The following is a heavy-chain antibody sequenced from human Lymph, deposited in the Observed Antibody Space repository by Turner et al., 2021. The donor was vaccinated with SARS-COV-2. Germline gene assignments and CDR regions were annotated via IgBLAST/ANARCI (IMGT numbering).Heavy chain of an antibody. D-gene: IGHD4-17*01. CDR1: GGSISSYF. V-gene: IGHV4-59*13. Sequence: QVQLQESGPGLVKPSETLSLTCTVSGGSISSYFWSWIRQPPGKGLGWIAYIYHSGSTNYNPSLKGRVTISVDTSKNQFSLRLSSVTAADTAVYYCARDRTSYGDYWAGYYYGMDVWGQGTTVTVSS. J-gene: IGHJ6*02. CDR2: IYHSGST. CDR3: ARDRTSYGDYWAGYYYGMDV.